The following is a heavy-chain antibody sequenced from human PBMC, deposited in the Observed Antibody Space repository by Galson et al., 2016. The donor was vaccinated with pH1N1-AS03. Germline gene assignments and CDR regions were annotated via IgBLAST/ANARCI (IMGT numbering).Heavy chain of an antibody. J-gene: IGHJ4*02. D-gene: IGHD6-6*01. CDR2: ISWNSGST. Sequence: SLRLSCAASGFIFDDHAMHWVRQAPGKGLEWVSGISWNSGSTGYADSVKGRFTISRDNAKNSLYLQMNSLRVEDTALYYCVKEGGYRSSSVFEYWGQGTLVTVSS. CDR1: GFIFDDHA. V-gene: IGHV3-9*01. CDR3: VKEGGYRSSSVFEY.